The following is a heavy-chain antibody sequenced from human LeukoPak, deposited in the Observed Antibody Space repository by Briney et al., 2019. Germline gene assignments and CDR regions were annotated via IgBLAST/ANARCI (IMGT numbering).Heavy chain of an antibody. CDR1: GYTFTSYG. CDR3: ARDRRVLGFGLVVTAMLEFAY. Sequence: ASVKVSCEASGYTFTSYGISGVRQAPGQGLEWMGWISAYNGNTNYTQKLQGRVTLTPDTSTSTAYMEQRSLRSDARAVYYWARDRRVLGFGLVVTAMLEFAYWGQGTLVTAPS. D-gene: IGHD2-21*02. V-gene: IGHV1-18*01. CDR2: ISAYNGNT. J-gene: IGHJ4*02.